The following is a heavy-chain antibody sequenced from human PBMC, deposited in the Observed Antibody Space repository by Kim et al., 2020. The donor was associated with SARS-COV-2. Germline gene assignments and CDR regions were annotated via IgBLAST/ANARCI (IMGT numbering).Heavy chain of an antibody. Sequence: SYRPSVQGQVTISADKSISTAYLQWSSLKASDTAMYYCARPRGGEGVFDYWGQGTLVTVSS. V-gene: IGHV5-51*01. CDR3: ARPRGGEGVFDY. D-gene: IGHD2-8*01. J-gene: IGHJ4*02.